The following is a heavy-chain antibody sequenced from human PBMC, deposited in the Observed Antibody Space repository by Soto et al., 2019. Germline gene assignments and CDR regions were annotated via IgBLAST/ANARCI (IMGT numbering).Heavy chain of an antibody. CDR3: ARDGKYCSGGSCSNGYFQH. V-gene: IGHV4-34*01. Sequence: SETLSLTCAVYGGSFSGYYWSWIRQPPGKGLEWIGEINHSGSTNYNPSLKSRVTISVDTSKNQFSLKLSSVTAADTAVYYCARDGKYCSGGSCSNGYFQHWGQGTLVTVSS. D-gene: IGHD2-15*01. J-gene: IGHJ1*01. CDR1: GGSFSGYY. CDR2: INHSGST.